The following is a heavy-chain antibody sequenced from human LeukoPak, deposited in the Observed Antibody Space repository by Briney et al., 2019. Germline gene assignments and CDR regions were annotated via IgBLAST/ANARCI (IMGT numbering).Heavy chain of an antibody. V-gene: IGHV1-8*01. Sequence: ASVKVSCKASGYTFLSYDITWVRQATGQGLEWMGWMNPNSGNTGYAQKFQGRVTMTRDTSISTAYMELSSLRSEDTAVYYCARVVAGANANNWFDPWGQGTLVTVSS. J-gene: IGHJ5*02. D-gene: IGHD2-15*01. CDR3: ARVVAGANANNWFDP. CDR2: MNPNSGNT. CDR1: GYTFLSYD.